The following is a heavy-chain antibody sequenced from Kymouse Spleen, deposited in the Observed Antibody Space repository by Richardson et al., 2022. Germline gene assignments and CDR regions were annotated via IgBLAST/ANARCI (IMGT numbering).Heavy chain of an antibody. CDR1: GGSISSYY. J-gene: IGHJ4*02. CDR2: IYYSGST. CDR3: AMMGPAAAGRDY. V-gene: IGHV4-59*01. Sequence: QVQLQESGPGLVKPSETLSLTCTVSGGSISSYYWSWIRQPPGKGLEWIGYIYYSGSTNYNPSLKSRVTISVDTSKNQFSLKLSSVTAADTAVYYCAMMGPAAAGRDYWGQGTLVTVSS. D-gene: IGHD6-13*01.